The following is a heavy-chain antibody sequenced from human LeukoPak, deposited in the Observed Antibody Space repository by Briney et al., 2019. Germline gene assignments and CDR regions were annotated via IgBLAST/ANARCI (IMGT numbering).Heavy chain of an antibody. CDR1: GFTFSSYA. V-gene: IGHV3-23*01. CDR3: AKTRGYSGYATLGDY. Sequence: GGSLRLSCAASGFTFSSYAMSWVRQAPGKGLEWVSAISGSGGSTYCADSVKGRFTISRDNSKNTLYLQMNSLRAEDTAVYYCAKTRGYSGYATLGDYWGQGTLVTVSS. CDR2: ISGSGGST. J-gene: IGHJ4*02. D-gene: IGHD5-12*01.